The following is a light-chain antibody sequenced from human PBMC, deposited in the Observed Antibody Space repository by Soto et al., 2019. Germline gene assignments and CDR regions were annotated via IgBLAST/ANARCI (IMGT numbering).Light chain of an antibody. V-gene: IGKV3-15*01. J-gene: IGKJ4*01. Sequence: EIVMTQSPATLSVSPGERATLSCRASQSVSSNLAWYQQKPGQAPRLLIYGASTRATGIPARFSGSGSGTEITLTISSLRSEDFEVYYCQRYNNWPSLTFGGGTKVEIK. CDR2: GAS. CDR3: QRYNNWPSLT. CDR1: QSVSSN.